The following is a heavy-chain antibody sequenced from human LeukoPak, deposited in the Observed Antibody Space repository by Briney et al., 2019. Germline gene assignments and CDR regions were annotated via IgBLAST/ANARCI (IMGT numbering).Heavy chain of an antibody. Sequence: GASVKVSCRASGYTFTNQDMHWVRQAPGQRLEWMGCISPDNGNTKYSQEFQGRVTMTTDTSTSTAYMELRSLRSDDTAVYYCARSLYYYGSGSYDFDYWGQGTLVTVSS. D-gene: IGHD3-10*01. CDR2: ISPDNGNT. CDR3: ARSLYYYGSGSYDFDY. J-gene: IGHJ4*02. V-gene: IGHV1-3*01. CDR1: GYTFTNQD.